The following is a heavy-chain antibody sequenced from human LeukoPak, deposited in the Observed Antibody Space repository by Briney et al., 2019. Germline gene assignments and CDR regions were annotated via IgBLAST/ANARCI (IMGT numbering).Heavy chain of an antibody. Sequence: GGSLRLSCAASGFTFSNYWMSWVRQAPGKGLEWVANVKQSGSEQYYVDSVKGRFTISRENAKNSVFLQMNSLRAEDTALYYCARGERTRDVTPHYWGQGTLVTVSS. J-gene: IGHJ4*02. CDR1: GFTFSNYW. D-gene: IGHD5-24*01. CDR2: VKQSGSEQ. CDR3: ARGERTRDVTPHY. V-gene: IGHV3-7*01.